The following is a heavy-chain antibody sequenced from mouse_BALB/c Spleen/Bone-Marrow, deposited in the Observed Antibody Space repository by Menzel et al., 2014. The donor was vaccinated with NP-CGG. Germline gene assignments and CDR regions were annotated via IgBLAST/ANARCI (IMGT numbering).Heavy chain of an antibody. D-gene: IGHD1-2*01. CDR1: GYTFTDYN. J-gene: IGHJ3*01. Sequence: VQLQQSGPELVKPGASGKISCKGSGYTFTDYNMHWVKQSHGKSLEWIGYIYPYNGGTGYNQKFKSKATLTVDNSSSAAYMELRSLTSEDSAVYFCARRFITTAAWFAYWGQGTLVTVSA. CDR2: IYPYNGGT. V-gene: IGHV1S29*02. CDR3: ARRFITTAAWFAY.